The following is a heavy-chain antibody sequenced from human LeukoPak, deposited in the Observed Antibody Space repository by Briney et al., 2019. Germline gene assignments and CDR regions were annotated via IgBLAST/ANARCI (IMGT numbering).Heavy chain of an antibody. CDR1: GFTFSSYA. Sequence: GGSLRLSCAASGFTFSSYAMHWVRQAPGKGLEWVAVISYDGSNKYYADSVKGRFTISRDNSKNTLYLQMNSLRAEDTAVYYCARALTRFGESPADVWGKGTTVTVSS. D-gene: IGHD3-10*01. CDR3: ARALTRFGESPADV. CDR2: ISYDGSNK. J-gene: IGHJ6*04. V-gene: IGHV3-30-3*01.